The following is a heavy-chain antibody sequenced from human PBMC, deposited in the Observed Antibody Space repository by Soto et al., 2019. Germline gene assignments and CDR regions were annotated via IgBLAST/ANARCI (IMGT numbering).Heavy chain of an antibody. CDR3: AHRRNRVAGDFDAFDI. Sequence: ASGPTLFNPTHTLTLTCTFSVFSLSTSLVCGVVIRHPPGEGRECLALIYCNDDKRYSPSLKSRLTITKDTSKNQVVLTMTNMDPVDTVTYYCAHRRNRVAGDFDAFDIWGQGTLVTVSS. D-gene: IGHD3-3*01. CDR2: IYCNDDK. CDR1: VFSLSTSLVC. J-gene: IGHJ3*02. V-gene: IGHV2-5*01.